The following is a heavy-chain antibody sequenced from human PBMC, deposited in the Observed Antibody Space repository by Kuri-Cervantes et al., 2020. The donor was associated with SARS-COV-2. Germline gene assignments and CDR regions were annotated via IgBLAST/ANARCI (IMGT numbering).Heavy chain of an antibody. J-gene: IGHJ6*03. D-gene: IGHD6-19*01. CDR1: GVSVSSGSYY. V-gene: IGHV4-61*01. CDR2: IYYSGST. CDR3: ASGGSSGWTTYYYYYYMDV. Sequence: SETLSLTCTVSGVSVSSGSYYWSWIRQPPGKGLEWIGYIYYSGSTNYNPSLKSRVTISVDTSKNQFSLKLSSVTAADTAVYYCASGGSSGWTTYYYYYYMDVWGKGTTVTISS.